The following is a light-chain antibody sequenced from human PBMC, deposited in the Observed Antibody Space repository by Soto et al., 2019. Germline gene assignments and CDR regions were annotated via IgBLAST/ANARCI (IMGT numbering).Light chain of an antibody. J-gene: IGKJ4*01. CDR2: DAS. Sequence: DIQMTQSPSSLSASVGDRVTITCQASQDISNYLNWYQQKPGKAPKLLIYDASNLETGVPSRFSGSGSGTDFNFPISSLQPEDIATYYCQQYDNLPFGGGTKVEIK. CDR1: QDISNY. V-gene: IGKV1-33*01. CDR3: QQYDNLP.